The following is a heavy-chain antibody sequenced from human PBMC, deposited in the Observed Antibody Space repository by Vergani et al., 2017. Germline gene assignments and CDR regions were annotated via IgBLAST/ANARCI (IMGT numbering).Heavy chain of an antibody. CDR3: AKARDPNCKGASWYSYYYDLDL. Sequence: QLVESGGGWVQPGGSLRLSCGASGFTFSSYAMTWVRLAPGKGLQLVSAISGSGGNTFYTDSVKGRFTISRDNSKDTLYLQRNSLRVEDTAIYYCAKARDPNCKGASWYSYYYDLDLWGQGTTVTVSS. D-gene: IGHD2-15*01. J-gene: IGHJ6*02. CDR1: GFTFSSYA. V-gene: IGHV3-23*04. CDR2: ISGSGGNT.